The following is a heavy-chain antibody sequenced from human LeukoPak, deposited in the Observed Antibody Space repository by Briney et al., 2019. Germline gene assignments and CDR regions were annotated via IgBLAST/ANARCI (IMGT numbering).Heavy chain of an antibody. CDR3: ARVGNLYYYYMDV. J-gene: IGHJ6*03. Sequence: PGGSLRLSCAASGFTFGNYWMTWVRQAPGKGLEWVASIKEDGSEKYYVDSVKGRFTISRDNAENSLYLQMNSLRAEDTAVYYCARVGNLYYYYMDVWGKGTTVTVSS. CDR1: GFTFGNYW. D-gene: IGHD1-14*01. V-gene: IGHV3-7*01. CDR2: IKEDGSEK.